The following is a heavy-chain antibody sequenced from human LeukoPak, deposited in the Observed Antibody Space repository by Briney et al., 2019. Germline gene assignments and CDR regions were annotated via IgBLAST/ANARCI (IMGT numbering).Heavy chain of an antibody. CDR2: IYYTGGT. V-gene: IGHV4-39*07. J-gene: IGHJ4*02. CDR3: GSSHSSSWYDF. Sequence: SETLSLTCTVPGDSISSSSYYWGWIRQPPGKGLEWIGSIYYTGGTYYSPSFRSRVIISADTSKNQFSLYFHSVTAADTAVYFCGSSHSSSWYDFWGQGTLVTVSS. D-gene: IGHD6-13*01. CDR1: GDSISSSSYY.